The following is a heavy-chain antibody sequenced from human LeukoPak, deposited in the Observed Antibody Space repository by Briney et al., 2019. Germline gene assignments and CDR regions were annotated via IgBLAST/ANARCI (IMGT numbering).Heavy chain of an antibody. Sequence: GRSLRLSCAASGFTFSSHGMHWVRQAPGKGLEWVAIMWYDGSKKQYADSVKGRFTVSRDNSKSTLFLQMNSLRAEDTAVYYCARVLTASLDYWGQGTLVTVSS. D-gene: IGHD5-18*01. V-gene: IGHV3-33*01. CDR2: MWYDGSKK. J-gene: IGHJ4*02. CDR1: GFTFSSHG. CDR3: ARVLTASLDY.